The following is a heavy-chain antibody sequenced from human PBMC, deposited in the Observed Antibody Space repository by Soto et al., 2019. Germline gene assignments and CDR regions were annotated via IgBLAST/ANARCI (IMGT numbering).Heavy chain of an antibody. CDR1: GFTFSSYW. CDR2: IKQDGSEK. J-gene: IGHJ4*02. D-gene: IGHD1-1*01. V-gene: IGHV3-7*03. CDR3: ARDSDLLGTYYFDY. Sequence: GGSLRLSCAASGFTFSSYWMSWVRQAPGKGLEWVANIKQDGSEKYYVDSVKGRFTISRDNAKNSLYLQMNSLRAEDTAVYYCARDSDLLGTYYFDYWGQGTLVTVSS.